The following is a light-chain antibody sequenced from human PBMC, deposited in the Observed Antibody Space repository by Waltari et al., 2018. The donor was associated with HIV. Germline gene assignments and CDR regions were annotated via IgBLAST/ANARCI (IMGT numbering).Light chain of an antibody. CDR3: SSYAGSNNVV. CDR2: EVT. Sequence: QSALTQPPSASGSPGQSVTISCTGTSSDVGAYNPFSWYQQHPGKAPKLLISEVTKRPSGVPDRFSGSKSGNTASLTVSGLQAEDEADFYCSSYAGSNNVVFGGGTKLTVL. CDR1: SSDVGAYNP. V-gene: IGLV2-8*01. J-gene: IGLJ2*01.